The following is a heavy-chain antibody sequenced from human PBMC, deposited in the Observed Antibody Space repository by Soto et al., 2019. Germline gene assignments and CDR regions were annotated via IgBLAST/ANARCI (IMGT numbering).Heavy chain of an antibody. CDR1: GFTFNTYS. V-gene: IGHV3-21*02. Sequence: VQLVESGGGLVKPGGSLRLSCVASGFTFNTYSMNWVRHTPGKGLEWISSINSYSDYIWYADSVEGRFTISRDNAKNSLFLQMNGLRGEDAAVYYCARDTYTYMRGCMRGRYSGLDVWGQGTTVTVS. J-gene: IGHJ6*02. D-gene: IGHD3-16*01. CDR3: ARDTYTYMRGCMRGRYSGLDV. CDR2: INSYSDYI.